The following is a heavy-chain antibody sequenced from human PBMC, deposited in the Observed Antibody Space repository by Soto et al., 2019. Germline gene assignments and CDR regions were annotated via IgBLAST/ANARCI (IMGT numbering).Heavy chain of an antibody. Sequence: GASVKVSCKASGGTFSSYAISWVRQAPGQGLEWMGGIIPIFGTANYAQKLQGRVTMTTDTSTSTAYMELRSLRSDDTAVYYCARQSRLRFLEWLSPDNWFDPWGQGTLVTVSS. J-gene: IGHJ5*02. CDR3: ARQSRLRFLEWLSPDNWFDP. V-gene: IGHV1-69*05. CDR2: IIPIFGTA. CDR1: GGTFSSYA. D-gene: IGHD3-3*01.